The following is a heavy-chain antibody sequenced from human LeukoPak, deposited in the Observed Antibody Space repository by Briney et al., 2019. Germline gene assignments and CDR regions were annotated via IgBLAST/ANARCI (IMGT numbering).Heavy chain of an antibody. D-gene: IGHD2-21*02. J-gene: IGHJ3*02. CDR1: GFTFRSDE. V-gene: IGHV3-48*03. CDR2: ISDIGTTQ. CDR3: ARDRSKVTAYDDALDI. Sequence: GGSLRLSCAAPGFTFRSDELNWVRQAPGKGLEWVSYISDIGTTQHYADSVKGRFIISRDNAKNSLYLQMNSLTAADTAVYYCARDRSKVTAYDDALDIWGQGTMVIVSS.